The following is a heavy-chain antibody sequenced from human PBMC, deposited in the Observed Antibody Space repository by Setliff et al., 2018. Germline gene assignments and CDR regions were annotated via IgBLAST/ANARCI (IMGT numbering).Heavy chain of an antibody. D-gene: IGHD3-10*01. J-gene: IGHJ3*02. CDR2: IGVYSGNT. CDR1: GYTFRQSI. Sequence: RASVKVSCKASGYTFRQSIVSWVRQAPGQGLEWLGWIGVYSGNTYSAQRFQGRVSLTTDESTNTAYLELRGLRSDDTAVYYCARDLNRWFGEFAFDIWGQGTMVTVSS. CDR3: ARDLNRWFGEFAFDI. V-gene: IGHV1-18*01.